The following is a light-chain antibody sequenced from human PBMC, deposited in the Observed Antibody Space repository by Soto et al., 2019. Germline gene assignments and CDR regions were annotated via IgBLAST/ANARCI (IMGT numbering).Light chain of an antibody. CDR1: QSIGRN. J-gene: IGKJ4*01. V-gene: IGKV1-39*01. CDR2: TSS. CDR3: QQSYSTPT. Sequence: DIHITQSPSSLSASVGDRVTISCRASQSIGRNLNWYQQKPGKAPTLLIFTSSSLQSGVPSRFSGSGSGTDFILTISSLQPEDFATYYCQQSYSTPTFGGGTKV.